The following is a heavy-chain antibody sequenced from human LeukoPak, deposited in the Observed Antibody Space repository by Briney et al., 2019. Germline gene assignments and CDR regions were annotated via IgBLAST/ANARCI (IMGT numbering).Heavy chain of an antibody. Sequence: GSSVKVSCKASGGTFSSYAISWVRQAPGQGLEWMGRIIPIFGTANYAQKFQGRVTITTDESTSTAYMELSSLRSEDTAVYYCARGKARGSGSYDDWGQGTLVTVSS. CDR1: GGTFSSYA. CDR3: ARGKARGSGSYDD. D-gene: IGHD3-10*01. CDR2: IIPIFGTA. V-gene: IGHV1-69*05. J-gene: IGHJ4*02.